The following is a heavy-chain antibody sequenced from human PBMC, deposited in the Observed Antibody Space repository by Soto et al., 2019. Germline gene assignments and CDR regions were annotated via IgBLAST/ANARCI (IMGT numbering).Heavy chain of an antibody. V-gene: IGHV3-74*01. CDR3: ATEGQLGY. CDR1: GFTFSNYW. Sequence: PGGSLRLSCAASGFTFSNYWMPWVRQAPGRGLVWVSRIKSDGSTTSYADSVKGRFTISRDNTKNTLYLQMNSLRVEDTAVYYCATEGQLGYWGQGALVTVSS. D-gene: IGHD1-1*01. CDR2: IKSDGSTT. J-gene: IGHJ4*02.